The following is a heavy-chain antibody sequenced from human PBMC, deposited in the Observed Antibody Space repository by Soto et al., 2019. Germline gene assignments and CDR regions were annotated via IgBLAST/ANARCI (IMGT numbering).Heavy chain of an antibody. Sequence: ASVKVSCKASGYTFTSYGISWVRQAPGQGLEWMGWISAYNGNTNYAQKLQGRVTMTTDTSTSTAYMELRSLRSDDTAVYYCARGTMIAARPSVYYYYGVDVWGQGTTVTVSS. D-gene: IGHD6-6*01. CDR3: ARGTMIAARPSVYYYYGVDV. CDR2: ISAYNGNT. V-gene: IGHV1-18*01. J-gene: IGHJ6*02. CDR1: GYTFTSYG.